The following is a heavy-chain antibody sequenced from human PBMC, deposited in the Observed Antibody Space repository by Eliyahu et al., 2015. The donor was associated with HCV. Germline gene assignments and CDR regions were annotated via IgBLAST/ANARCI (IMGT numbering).Heavy chain of an antibody. D-gene: IGHD2-15*01. Sequence: EVQLVESGGGLVQPGGSLRLSCLASGFTFTNYPMHWVRQAPGKGLEYVSAINSNGDSTYYADSVKGRFTISRDNSKNTLYLQMSSLRPEDTAVYYCVKDPEYCSGGTCYSVIVYGMDVWGQGTTVAVSS. CDR2: INSNGDST. J-gene: IGHJ6*02. CDR3: VKDPEYCSGGTCYSVIVYGMDV. V-gene: IGHV3-64D*06. CDR1: GFTFTNYP.